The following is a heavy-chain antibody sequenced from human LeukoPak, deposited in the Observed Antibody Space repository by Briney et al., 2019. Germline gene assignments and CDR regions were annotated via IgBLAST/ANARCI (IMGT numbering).Heavy chain of an antibody. CDR3: ARGNGYYYH. V-gene: IGHV4-61*05. D-gene: IGHD3-3*01. Sequence: PSETLSLTCTVSGGSISSSSYYWGWIRQPPGKGLEWIGYIYYSGSTNYNPSLKSRVTISVDTSKNQFSLKLTSVTAADTAVYYCARGNGYYYHWGQGSLVTVSS. CDR2: IYYSGST. J-gene: IGHJ5*02. CDR1: GGSISSSSYY.